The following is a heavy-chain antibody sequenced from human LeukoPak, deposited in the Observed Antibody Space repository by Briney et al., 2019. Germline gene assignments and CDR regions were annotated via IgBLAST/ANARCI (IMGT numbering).Heavy chain of an antibody. V-gene: IGHV3-53*01. J-gene: IGHJ4*02. CDR1: GSTVSSNH. Sequence: PGGSLRLSCAASGSTVSSNHMSWVRQAPGKGLEWVSLIYSGGGTYYADSVKGRFTISRDDSKNTLSLQMNSLRAEDTAVYYCAGKYCSGGSCYWVDDYWGQGTLVTVSS. CDR2: IYSGGGT. CDR3: AGKYCSGGSCYWVDDY. D-gene: IGHD2-15*01.